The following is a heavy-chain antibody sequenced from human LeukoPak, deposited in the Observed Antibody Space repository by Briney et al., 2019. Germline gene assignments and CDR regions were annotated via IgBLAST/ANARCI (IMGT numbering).Heavy chain of an antibody. D-gene: IGHD2-2*01. CDR2: INAGNGNT. Sequence: ASVKVSCKASGYTFTSYAMRWVRQAPGQRLEWMGWINAGNGNTKYSQKFQGRVTITRDTSASTAYMELSSLRSEDTAVYYCARGSIVVVPAALEFDYWGQGTLVTVSS. V-gene: IGHV1-3*01. J-gene: IGHJ4*02. CDR3: ARGSIVVVPAALEFDY. CDR1: GYTFTSYA.